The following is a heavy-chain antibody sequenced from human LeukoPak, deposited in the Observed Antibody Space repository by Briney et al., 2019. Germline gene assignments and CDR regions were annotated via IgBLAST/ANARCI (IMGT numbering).Heavy chain of an antibody. V-gene: IGHV4-61*08. J-gene: IGHJ4*02. Sequence: SETLSLTCTVSGGSISSGDYYWSWIRQPPGKGLEWIGYIYYSGSTNYNPSLKSRVTISVDTSKNQFSLKLSSVTAADTAVYYCARGGYYGSGSYYIWGQGTLVTVSS. CDR3: ARGGYYGSGSYYI. D-gene: IGHD3-10*01. CDR2: IYYSGST. CDR1: GGSISSGDYY.